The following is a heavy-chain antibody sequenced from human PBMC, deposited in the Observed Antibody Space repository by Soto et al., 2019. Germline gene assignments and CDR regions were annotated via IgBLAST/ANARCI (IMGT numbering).Heavy chain of an antibody. Sequence: QVQLVESGGGVVQPGRSLRLSCAASGFTFSSYAMHWVRQAPGKGLEWVAVISYDGSNKYYADSVKGRFTISRDNSKNTLYLQMNSLRAEDTAVYYCATIQLWSPGGMDVWGQGTTVTVSS. V-gene: IGHV3-30-3*01. J-gene: IGHJ6*02. CDR2: ISYDGSNK. CDR3: ATIQLWSPGGMDV. CDR1: GFTFSSYA. D-gene: IGHD5-18*01.